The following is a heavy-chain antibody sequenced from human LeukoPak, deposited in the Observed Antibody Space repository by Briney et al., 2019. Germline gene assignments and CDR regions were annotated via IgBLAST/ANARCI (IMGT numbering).Heavy chain of an antibody. CDR2: INPNSGGT. Sequence: RASVKVSCKASGGTFSSYAISWVRQAPGQGLEWMGWINPNSGGTNYAQKFQGWVTMTRGTSISTAYMELSRLRSEDTAVYYCARDGKYMVGATTRYYYYYMDVWGKGTTVTVSS. CDR3: ARDGKYMVGATTRYYYYYMDV. V-gene: IGHV1-2*04. J-gene: IGHJ6*03. D-gene: IGHD1-26*01. CDR1: GGTFSSYA.